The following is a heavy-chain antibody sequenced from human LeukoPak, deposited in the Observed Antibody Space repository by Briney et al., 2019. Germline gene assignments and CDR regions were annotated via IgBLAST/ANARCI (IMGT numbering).Heavy chain of an antibody. CDR1: GFTFSSYG. D-gene: IGHD3-10*01. J-gene: IGHJ4*02. CDR2: ISGSGGST. CDR3: AKEGLLWFGELLYPDY. Sequence: GGSLRLSCAASGFTFSSYGMSWVRQAPGKGLEWVAAISGSGGSTYYADSVKGRFTISRDNSKNTLYLQMNSLRAEDTAVYYCAKEGLLWFGELLYPDYWGQGTLVTVSS. V-gene: IGHV3-23*01.